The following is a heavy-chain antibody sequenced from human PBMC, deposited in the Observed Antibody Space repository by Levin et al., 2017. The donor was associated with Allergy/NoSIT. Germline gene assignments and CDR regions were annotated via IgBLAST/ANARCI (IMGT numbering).Heavy chain of an antibody. V-gene: IGHV4-39*01. CDR2: VSNSGGT. D-gene: IGHD3-3*01. J-gene: IGHJ4*02. CDR3: ARRPSADFVDH. Sequence: SETLSLTCTVSGGSINSSSKYWGWIRQPPGKGLEWVGTVSNSGGTYYNPSLKSRITISVDTSKNQFSLKLSSVTAADTAVYYCARRPSADFVDHWGQGALVTVSS. CDR1: GGSINSSSKY.